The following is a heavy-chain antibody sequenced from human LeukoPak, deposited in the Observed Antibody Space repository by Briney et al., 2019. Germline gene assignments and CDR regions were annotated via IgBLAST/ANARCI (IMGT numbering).Heavy chain of an antibody. CDR3: ARQVLGATSDY. V-gene: IGHV1-46*01. CDR2: INPGGGTT. CDR1: GYSFISYY. Sequence: ASVKVSCKASGYSFISYYIHWVRQAPGQGLEWVGIINPGGGTTSYAQKFQGRVIMTRDTSTNTVYMELSSLRSEDTAVYYCARQVLGATSDYWGQGTLVTVSA. D-gene: IGHD1-26*01. J-gene: IGHJ4*02.